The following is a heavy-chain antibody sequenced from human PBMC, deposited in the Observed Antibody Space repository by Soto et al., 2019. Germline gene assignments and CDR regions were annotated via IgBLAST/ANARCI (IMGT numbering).Heavy chain of an antibody. J-gene: IGHJ6*04. Sequence: GGSLRLSCAASGFTFSSYAMSWVRQAPGKGLEWVSAISGSGGSTYYADSVKGRFTISRDNSKNTLYLQMNSLRAEDTAVYYCAKEWRDIVVVVAATINQMDVWGKGTTVTVSS. D-gene: IGHD2-15*01. V-gene: IGHV3-23*01. CDR3: AKEWRDIVVVVAATINQMDV. CDR1: GFTFSSYA. CDR2: ISGSGGST.